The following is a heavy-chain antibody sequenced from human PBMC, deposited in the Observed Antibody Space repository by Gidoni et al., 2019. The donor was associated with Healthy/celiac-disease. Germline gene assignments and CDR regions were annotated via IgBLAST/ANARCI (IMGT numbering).Heavy chain of an antibody. CDR2: INHSGST. V-gene: IGHV4-34*01. Sequence: QVQLQQWGAGLLKPSQTLSLTCAVSGGSFRGYYWRWIRQPPGKGLEWIGEINHSGSTNYNPSLKSRVTISVDTSKNQFSLKLSSVTAADTAVYYCARGQGDTPMVTWYDYWGQGTLVTVSS. CDR3: ARGQGDTPMVTWYDY. CDR1: GGSFRGYY. J-gene: IGHJ4*02. D-gene: IGHD5-18*01.